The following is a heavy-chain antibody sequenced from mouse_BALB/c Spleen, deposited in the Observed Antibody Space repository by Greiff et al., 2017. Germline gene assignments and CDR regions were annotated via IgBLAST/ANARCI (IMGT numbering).Heavy chain of an antibody. CDR1: GYTFTSYW. V-gene: IGHV1-69*02. D-gene: IGHD2-1*01. CDR2: IDPSDSET. Sequence: QVQLQQPGAELVKPGAPVKLSCKASGYTFTSYWMNWVKQRPGRGLEWIGRIDPSDSETHYNQKFKDKATLTVDKSSSTAYIQLSSLTSEDSAVYYCARQGGNYPWFAYWGQGTLVTVSA. CDR3: ARQGGNYPWFAY. J-gene: IGHJ3*01.